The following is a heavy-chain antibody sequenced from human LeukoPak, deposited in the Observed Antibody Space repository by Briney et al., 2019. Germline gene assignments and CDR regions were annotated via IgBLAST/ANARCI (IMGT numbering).Heavy chain of an antibody. CDR3: ARPAYSSSLSSHFDP. J-gene: IGHJ5*02. D-gene: IGHD6-13*01. V-gene: IGHV5-51*01. CDR2: IYPRDSEI. CDR1: GYSFSTYW. Sequence: GEALKIFCGGSGYSFSTYWIARVRQMPGKGLEWMGSIYPRDSEIRYSTSFQGQVTISADNSISTAYLQWSSLKASDTAMYYCARPAYSSSLSSHFDPWGQGTLVTVSS.